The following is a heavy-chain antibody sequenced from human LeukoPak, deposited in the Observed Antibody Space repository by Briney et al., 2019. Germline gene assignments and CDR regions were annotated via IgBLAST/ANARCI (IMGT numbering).Heavy chain of an antibody. CDR2: ISSSSSYI. Sequence: GGSLRLSCAASGFTFSSYSMNWVRQAPGKGLEWVSSISSSSSYIYYADSVKGRFTISRDNAKNSLYLQMNSLRAEDTAVYYCAKRGIAAAASFDYWGQGILVTVSS. CDR1: GFTFSSYS. CDR3: AKRGIAAAASFDY. D-gene: IGHD6-13*01. V-gene: IGHV3-21*04. J-gene: IGHJ4*02.